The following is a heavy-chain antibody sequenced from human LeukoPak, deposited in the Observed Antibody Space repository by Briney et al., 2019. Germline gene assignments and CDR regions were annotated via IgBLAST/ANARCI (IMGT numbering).Heavy chain of an antibody. Sequence: SETLSLTCAVYGGSFSGYYWSWIRQPPGKGLEWIGEINHSGSTNYNPSLKSRVTISVDTFKNQFSLKLSSVTAADTAVYYCARVRWQRAFDIWGQGTMVTVSS. CDR2: INHSGST. D-gene: IGHD5-24*01. CDR1: GGSFSGYY. J-gene: IGHJ3*02. V-gene: IGHV4-34*01. CDR3: ARVRWQRAFDI.